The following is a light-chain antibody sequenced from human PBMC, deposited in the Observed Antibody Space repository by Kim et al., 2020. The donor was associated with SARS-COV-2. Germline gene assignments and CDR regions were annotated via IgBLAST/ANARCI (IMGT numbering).Light chain of an antibody. Sequence: PGQTARITCSGDALPKQYAYWYQQKPGQAPVLVIYKDSERPSGIPERFSGSSSGTTVTLTISGVQAEDEADYYCQSADSSGTYVVFGGGTKLTVL. CDR3: QSADSSGTYVV. J-gene: IGLJ2*01. CDR2: KDS. V-gene: IGLV3-25*03. CDR1: ALPKQY.